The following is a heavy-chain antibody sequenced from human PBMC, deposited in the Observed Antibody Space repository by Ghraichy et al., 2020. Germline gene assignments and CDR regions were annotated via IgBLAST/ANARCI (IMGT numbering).Heavy chain of an antibody. CDR3: ASRGWNRHFPFDY. CDR1: GFTFSSYW. J-gene: IGHJ4*02. Sequence: GGSLRLSCAASGFTFSSYWMSWVRQAPGKGLEWVANIKQDGSEKYYVDSVKGRFTISRDNAKNSLYLQMNSLRAEDTAVYYCASRGWNRHFPFDYWGQGTLVTVSS. D-gene: IGHD1-1*01. CDR2: IKQDGSEK. V-gene: IGHV3-7*03.